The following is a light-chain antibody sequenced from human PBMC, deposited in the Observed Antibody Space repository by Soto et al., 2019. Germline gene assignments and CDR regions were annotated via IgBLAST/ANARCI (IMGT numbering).Light chain of an antibody. CDR2: DVS. J-gene: IGLJ1*01. Sequence: QSALTQPASVSGSPGQSITISCTGASSDVGGFDHVSWYQQHPGKVPRLLIYDVSSRPSGVSDRFSDSKSGNTASLTISGLQAEDEADYYCNSFTTTRTYVFGTGTKLTVL. CDR3: NSFTTTRTYV. V-gene: IGLV2-14*03. CDR1: SSDVGGFDH.